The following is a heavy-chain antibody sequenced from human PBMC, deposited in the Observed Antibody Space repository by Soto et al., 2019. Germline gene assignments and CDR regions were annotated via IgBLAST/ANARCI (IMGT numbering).Heavy chain of an antibody. J-gene: IGHJ3*02. CDR1: GFTFSSYG. CDR2: ISYDGSNK. D-gene: IGHD1-26*01. CDR3: AKDLSGGASLLPDAFDI. Sequence: HPGGSLRLSCAASGFTFSSYGMHWVRQAPGKGLEWVAVISYDGSNKYYADSVKGRFTISRDNSKNTLYLQMNSLRAEDTAVYYCAKDLSGGASLLPDAFDIWGQGTMVTVSS. V-gene: IGHV3-30*18.